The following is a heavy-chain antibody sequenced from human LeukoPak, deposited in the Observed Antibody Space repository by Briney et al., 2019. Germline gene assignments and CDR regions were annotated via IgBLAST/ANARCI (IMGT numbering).Heavy chain of an antibody. CDR2: ISAYNGNT. Sequence: ASVKVSCKASGYTFTSYGISWVRQAPGQGLEWMGWISAYNGNTNYAQKLQGGVTMTTDTSTSTAYMELRSLRSDDTAVYYCAREGTTYDSSGYYYPLRYFDYWGQGTLVTVSS. J-gene: IGHJ4*02. CDR3: AREGTTYDSSGYYYPLRYFDY. D-gene: IGHD3-22*01. V-gene: IGHV1-18*01. CDR1: GYTFTSYG.